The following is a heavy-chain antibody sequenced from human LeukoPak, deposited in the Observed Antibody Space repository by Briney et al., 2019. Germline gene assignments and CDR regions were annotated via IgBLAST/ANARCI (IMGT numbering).Heavy chain of an antibody. D-gene: IGHD3-3*01. CDR1: GGSISSYY. CDR2: IYTSGST. V-gene: IGHV4-4*07. J-gene: IGHJ6*03. CDR3: AREMRHYDFWSGYRDSRYMDV. Sequence: SETLSLTCTVSGGSISSYYWSWIRQPAGKGLEWIGRIYTSGSTNYNPSLKSRVTMSVDTSKNQFSLKLSSVTAADTAVYYCAREMRHYDFWSGYRDSRYMDVWGKGTTVTVSS.